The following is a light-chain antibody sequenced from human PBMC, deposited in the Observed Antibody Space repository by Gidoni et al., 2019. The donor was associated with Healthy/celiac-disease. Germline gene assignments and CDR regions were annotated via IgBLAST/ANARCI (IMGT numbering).Light chain of an antibody. J-gene: IGKJ4*01. CDR1: QSLLHSNGYHY. CDR2: LGS. V-gene: IGKV2-28*01. CDR3: MQALQTPH. Sequence: IVITQSPLSLPLTPGEPASISCRSSQSLLHSNGYHYLAWYLQTPEQSPQLLIYLGSNRASGVPDRFSGSGSGTDFTLKISRVEAEDVGVYYCMQALQTPHFGGGTKVEIK.